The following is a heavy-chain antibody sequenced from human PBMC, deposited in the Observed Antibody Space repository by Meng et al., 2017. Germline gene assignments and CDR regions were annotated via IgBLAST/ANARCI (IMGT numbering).Heavy chain of an antibody. V-gene: IGHV4-59*01. CDR1: GGSISSYY. D-gene: IGHD6-19*01. CDR2: IYYSGST. J-gene: IGHJ4*02. Sequence: GTLRLSCTVSGGSISSYYWSWIRQPPGKGLERIGYIYYSGSTNYNPSLKSRVTISVDTSKNQFSLKLSSVTAADTAVYSCARTYSSGWYVDLSFDYWGQGTLVTVSS. CDR3: ARTYSSGWYVDLSFDY.